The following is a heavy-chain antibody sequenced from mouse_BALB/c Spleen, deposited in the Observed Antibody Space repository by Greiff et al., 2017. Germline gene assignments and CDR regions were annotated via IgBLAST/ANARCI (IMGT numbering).Heavy chain of an antibody. J-gene: IGHJ4*01. CDR3: VRQGWVNYAMDY. Sequence: EVMLVESGGGLVQPKGSLKLSCAASGFTFNTYAMNWVRQAPGKGLEWVARIRSKSNNYATYYADSVKDRFTISRDDSQSMLYLQMNNLKTEDTAMYYCVRQGWVNYAMDYWGQGTSVTVSS. CDR2: IRSKSNNYAT. D-gene: IGHD2-1*01. CDR1: GFTFNTYA. V-gene: IGHV10-1*02.